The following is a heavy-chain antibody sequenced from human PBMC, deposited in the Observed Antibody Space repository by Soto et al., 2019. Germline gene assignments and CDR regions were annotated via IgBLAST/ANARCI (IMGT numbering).Heavy chain of an antibody. J-gene: IGHJ6*02. CDR1: GGSISSYY. V-gene: IGHV4-59*01. CDR2: IYYSGST. Sequence: SETLSLTCTVSGGSISSYYWSWIRQPPGKGLEWIGYIYYSGSTNYNPSLKSRVTISVDTSKNQFSLKLSSVTAADTAVYYCARGRGGSSSWYYYYGMDVWGQGTTVTVSS. CDR3: ARGRGGSSSWYYYYGMDV. D-gene: IGHD6-6*01.